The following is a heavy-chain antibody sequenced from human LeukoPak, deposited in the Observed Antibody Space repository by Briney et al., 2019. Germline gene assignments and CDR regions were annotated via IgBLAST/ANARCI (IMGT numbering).Heavy chain of an antibody. Sequence: PGGSLRLSCAASGFTFSSYAMSWVRQAPGKRLEWVSAISGSGGSTYYADSVKGRFTISRDNSKNTLYLQMNSLRAEDTAVYYCANFHGDPEGPFPSWGQGTLVTVSS. J-gene: IGHJ5*02. CDR3: ANFHGDPEGPFPS. V-gene: IGHV3-23*01. CDR2: ISGSGGST. CDR1: GFTFSSYA. D-gene: IGHD4-17*01.